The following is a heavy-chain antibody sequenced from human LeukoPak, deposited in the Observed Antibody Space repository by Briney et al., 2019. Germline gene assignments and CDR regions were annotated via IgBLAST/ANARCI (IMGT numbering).Heavy chain of an antibody. CDR3: AKEVEANFYFDS. Sequence: QPGGSLRLSCAASGFTFDDYTMHWVRQAPGKGLEWVSLISWDGGSKYYADSVKGRFTVSRDNSKNSLYLQMNSLRTEDTALFYCAKEVEANFYFDSWGQGILVTVSS. J-gene: IGHJ4*02. V-gene: IGHV3-43*01. CDR2: ISWDGGSK. CDR1: GFTFDDYT. D-gene: IGHD1-26*01.